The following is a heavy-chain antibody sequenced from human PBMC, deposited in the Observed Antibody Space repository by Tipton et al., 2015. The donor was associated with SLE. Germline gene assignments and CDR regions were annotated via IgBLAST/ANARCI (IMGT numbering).Heavy chain of an antibody. V-gene: IGHV3-48*03. CDR2: ISSSGSTI. Sequence: GSLRLSCAASGFTFSSYEMNWVRQAPGKGLEWISYISSSGSTIFYADSVKGRFTISRDNAKNSLYLQMNSLRAEDTAVYYCAKSGKIENGWYDGEGDYFDYWGQGTLVTVSS. D-gene: IGHD6-19*01. CDR3: AKSGKIENGWYDGEGDYFDY. CDR1: GFTFSSYE. J-gene: IGHJ4*02.